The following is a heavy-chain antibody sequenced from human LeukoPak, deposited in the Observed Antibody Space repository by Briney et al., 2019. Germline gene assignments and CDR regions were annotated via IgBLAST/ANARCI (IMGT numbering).Heavy chain of an antibody. CDR2: ISTTDGT. Sequence: PGGSLRLSCAASGFTFSTYDMHWVRQATGKGLEWVSAISTTDGTYYPGSVKGRFTISRENAKSSLYLQMNSLRAEDTAVYYCARGRSGSYFDSWGQGTLVAVSS. CDR3: ARGRSGSYFDS. CDR1: GFTFSTYD. D-gene: IGHD1-26*01. V-gene: IGHV3-13*04. J-gene: IGHJ4*02.